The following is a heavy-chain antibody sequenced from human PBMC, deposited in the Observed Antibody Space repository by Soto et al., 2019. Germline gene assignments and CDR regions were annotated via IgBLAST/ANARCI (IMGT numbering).Heavy chain of an antibody. CDR1: GGTFSSYA. J-gene: IGHJ4*02. Sequence: QVQLVQSGAEVKKPGSSVKVSCNASGGTFSSYAISWVRQATGQGLEWMGGIIPIFGTANYAQKFQGRVKITADESTSTAYMELSSLRSEDTAVYYCASYGGNSGAHFDYWGQGTLVTVSS. D-gene: IGHD2-21*02. CDR3: ASYGGNSGAHFDY. V-gene: IGHV1-69*01. CDR2: IIPIFGTA.